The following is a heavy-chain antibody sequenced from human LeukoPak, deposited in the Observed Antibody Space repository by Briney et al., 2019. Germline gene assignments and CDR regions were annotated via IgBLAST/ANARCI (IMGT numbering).Heavy chain of an antibody. J-gene: IGHJ4*02. V-gene: IGHV4-39*01. CDR2: IYYSGST. D-gene: IGHD3/OR15-3a*01. Sequence: SSETLSLTCTVSGGSISSSSYYWGWIRQPPGKGLEWIGSIYYSGSTYYNPSLKSRVTISVDTSKNQFSLKLSSVTAADTAVYYCARQTGSGLFTLPGGQGTLVTVSS. CDR3: ARQTGSGLFTLP. CDR1: GGSISSSSYY.